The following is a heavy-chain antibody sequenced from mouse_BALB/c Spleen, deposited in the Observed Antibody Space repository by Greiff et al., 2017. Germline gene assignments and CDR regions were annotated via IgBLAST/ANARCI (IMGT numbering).Heavy chain of an antibody. CDR2: INPSTGYT. D-gene: IGHD1-1*01. Sequence: VQLQQSGTVLARPGASVKMSCKASGYTFTSYWMHWVKQRPGQGLEWIGYINPSTGYTEYNQKFKDKATLTADKSSSTAYMQLSSLTSEDSAVYYCARDYGSSYYAMDYWGQGTSVTVSS. J-gene: IGHJ4*01. CDR3: ARDYGSSYYAMDY. V-gene: IGHV1-4*01. CDR1: GYTFTSYW.